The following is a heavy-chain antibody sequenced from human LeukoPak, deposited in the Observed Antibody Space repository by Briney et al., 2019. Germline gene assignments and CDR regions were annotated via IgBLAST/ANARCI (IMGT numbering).Heavy chain of an antibody. D-gene: IGHD6-13*01. V-gene: IGHV3-7*03. CDR1: GFTFSSYW. CDR2: IKQDGSEK. Sequence: GGSLRLSCAASGFTFSSYWMSWVRQAPGKGLEWVANIKQDGSEKYYVDSVKGRFTISRDNAKNSLYLQMNSLRSDDTAVYYCARRPQYSSSSWFDPWGQGTLVTVSS. CDR3: ARRPQYSSSSWFDP. J-gene: IGHJ5*02.